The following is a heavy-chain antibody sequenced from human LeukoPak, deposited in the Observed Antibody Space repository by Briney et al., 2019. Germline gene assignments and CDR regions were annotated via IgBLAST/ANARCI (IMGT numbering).Heavy chain of an antibody. CDR1: GYTPTELS. J-gene: IGHJ4*02. CDR2: FDPEDGET. Sequence: ASVKVSCKVSGYTPTELSMHWVRQAPGKGLEWMGGFDPEDGETIYAQKFQGRVTMTEDTSTDTAYMELSSLRSEDTAVYYCATSGYGSGSYYNSDYWGQGTLVTVSS. V-gene: IGHV1-24*01. D-gene: IGHD3-10*01. CDR3: ATSGYGSGSYYNSDY.